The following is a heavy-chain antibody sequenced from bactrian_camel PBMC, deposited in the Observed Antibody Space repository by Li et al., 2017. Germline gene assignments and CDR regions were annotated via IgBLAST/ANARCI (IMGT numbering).Heavy chain of an antibody. J-gene: IGHJ6*01. D-gene: IGHD6*01. CDR2: ISGSGTT. V-gene: IGHV3S53*01. CDR3: AADCSRDVWQVAGTPEASDFAY. CDR1: GLTSKKGCA. Sequence: QVQLVESGGGSVQAGESLNLSCTASGLTSKKGCAMDWYRQAAGQQREWISGISGSGTTTYADSVKGRFTISQDNAKRALYLQMDSLNPEDTAIYYCAADCSRDVWQVAGTPEASDFAYWGQGTQVTVS.